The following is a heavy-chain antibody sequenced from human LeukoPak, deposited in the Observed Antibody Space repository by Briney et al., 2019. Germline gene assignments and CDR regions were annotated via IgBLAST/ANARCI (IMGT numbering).Heavy chain of an antibody. CDR1: GFTLSNHW. Sequence: GGSLRLSCAASGFTLSNHWITWVRQVPGRGPEWVANVNRDGSETYYLDSVKGRFTISRDNAKNSLYLQMNSLRAEDTALYYCVRNNAMDVWGQGTTVIVSS. CDR3: VRNNAMDV. CDR2: VNRDGSET. J-gene: IGHJ6*02. V-gene: IGHV3-7*03. D-gene: IGHD2-8*01.